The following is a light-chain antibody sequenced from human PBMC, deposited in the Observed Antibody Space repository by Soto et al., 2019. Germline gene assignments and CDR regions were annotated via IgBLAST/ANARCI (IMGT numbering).Light chain of an antibody. J-gene: IGLJ1*01. V-gene: IGLV2-8*01. CDR3: SSYAGSNKSV. CDR1: SSDVGGYNY. Sequence: QSALTQPPSASGSPGQSVTISCTGTSSDVGGYNYVSWYQQHPGKAPKLMIYEVSKRPSGVPYRFSGSKSGNTASLTVSGLQPEDEADYYCSSYAGSNKSVFGTGTKLTGL. CDR2: EVS.